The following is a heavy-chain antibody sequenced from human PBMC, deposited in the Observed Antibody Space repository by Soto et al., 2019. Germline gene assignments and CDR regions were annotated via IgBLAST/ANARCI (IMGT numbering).Heavy chain of an antibody. CDR1: GGSISSYY. J-gene: IGHJ6*02. CDR2: IYYSGST. D-gene: IGHD2-2*01. V-gene: IGHV4-59*01. Sequence: SETLSLTCTVSGGSISSYYWSWIRQPPGKGLEWIGYIYYSGSTNYNPSLKSRVTISVDTSKNQFSLKLSSVTAADTAVYYCARGGGIVVVPAAINYHYYGMDVWGQGTTVTVSS. CDR3: ARGGGIVVVPAAINYHYYGMDV.